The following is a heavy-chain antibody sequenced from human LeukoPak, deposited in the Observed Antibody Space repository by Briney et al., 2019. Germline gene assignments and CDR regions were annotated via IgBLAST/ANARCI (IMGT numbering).Heavy chain of an antibody. CDR1: GYTFTSHD. CDR2: MNPNSGNT. D-gene: IGHD3-9*01. J-gene: IGHJ4*02. Sequence: ASVKVSCKASGYTFTSHDINWVRQATGQGLEWMGWMNPNSGNTGYAQKFQGRVTMTRNTSISTAYMELSSLRSEDTAVYYCARGTTVLRYFDWLGRKQSRAKKYYFDYWGQGTLVTVSS. CDR3: ARGTTVLRYFDWLGRKQSRAKKYYFDY. V-gene: IGHV1-8*01.